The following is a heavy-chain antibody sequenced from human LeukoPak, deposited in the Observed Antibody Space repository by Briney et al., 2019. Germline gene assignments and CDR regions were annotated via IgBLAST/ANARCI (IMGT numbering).Heavy chain of an antibody. CDR3: AEEGDGYSFDY. D-gene: IGHD5-24*01. CDR1: GGTFSSYA. V-gene: IGHV1-69*13. Sequence: SVKVSCKDSGGTFSSYAISWVRQAPGQGLEWMGGIIPIFGTANYAQKFQGRVTITADESTSTAYMELSSLRSEDTAVYYCAEEGDGYSFDYWGQGTLVTVSS. CDR2: IIPIFGTA. J-gene: IGHJ4*02.